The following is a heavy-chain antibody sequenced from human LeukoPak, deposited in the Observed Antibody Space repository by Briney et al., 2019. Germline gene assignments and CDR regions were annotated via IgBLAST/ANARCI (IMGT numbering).Heavy chain of an antibody. V-gene: IGHV1-69*01. J-gene: IGHJ4*02. CDR2: IIPIFGTA. Sequence: GASVKVSCKASGGTFSSYAISWVRQAPGQGLEWMGGIIPIFGTANYAQKFQGRVTITADESTSTAYMELSSLRSEDTAVYYCARMLVRDGYAPGSHFDYWGQGTLVTVSS. CDR3: ARMLVRDGYAPGSHFDY. D-gene: IGHD5-24*01. CDR1: GGTFSSYA.